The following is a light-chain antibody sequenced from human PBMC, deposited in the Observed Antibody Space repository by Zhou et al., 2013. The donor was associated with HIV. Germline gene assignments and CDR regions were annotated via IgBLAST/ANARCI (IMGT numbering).Light chain of an antibody. V-gene: IGKV3-20*01. CDR3: QQYGRSLYT. CDR2: GAS. CDR1: QSVSSSY. J-gene: IGKJ2*01. Sequence: EIVLTQSPGTLSLPPGERATLSCRASQSVSSSYLAWYQQKPGQAPRLLIYGASSRATGIPDRFSGSGSGTDFTLTISRLEPEDFAVYYCQQYGRSLYTFGQGTKLEI.